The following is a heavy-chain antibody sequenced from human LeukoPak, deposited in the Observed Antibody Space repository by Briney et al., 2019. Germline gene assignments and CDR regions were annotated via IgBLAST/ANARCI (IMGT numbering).Heavy chain of an antibody. J-gene: IGHJ4*02. D-gene: IGHD3-22*01. CDR1: GGTFSSYA. CDR2: IIPIFGTA. CDR3: ARAPGYYYDSSGYSQFDY. V-gene: IGHV1-69*13. Sequence: SVKVSCKASGGTFSSYAISWVRQAPRQGLEWMGGIIPIFGTANYAQKFQGRVTITADESTSTAYMELSSLRSEDTAVYYCARAPGYYYDSSGYSQFDYWGQGTLVTVSS.